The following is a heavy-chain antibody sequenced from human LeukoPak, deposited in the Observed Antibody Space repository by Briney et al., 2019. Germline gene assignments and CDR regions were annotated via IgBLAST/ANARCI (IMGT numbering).Heavy chain of an antibody. CDR2: MSPNSGKT. CDR3: ARGPPDY. CDR1: GYTFTSYD. Sequence: ASVKVSCKASGYTFTSYDINWVRRATGQVLEWMGWMSPNSGKTGYAQKLQGRVTMTRDTSISTVYMELSSLRSEDTAVYYCARGPPDYWGQGTLVTVSS. V-gene: IGHV1-8*01. J-gene: IGHJ4*02.